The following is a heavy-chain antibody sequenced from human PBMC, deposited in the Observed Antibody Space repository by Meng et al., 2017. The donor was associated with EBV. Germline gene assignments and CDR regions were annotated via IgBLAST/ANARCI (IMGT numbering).Heavy chain of an antibody. CDR3: VRGPPVGVPGPGDY. D-gene: IGHD2-21*01. CDR2: INVGVGYT. CDR1: GYAFTSYI. V-gene: IGHV1-3*01. J-gene: IGHJ4*02. Sequence: QVQLVQSAAGVKSPGASVKVSCKASGYAFTSYILHWVRQAPGQRLEWIGWINVGVGYTKYSQKFQGRVTISSDTSATTGYMELSSLRSEDTAVYYCVRGPPVGVPGPGDYWGQGTLVTVSS.